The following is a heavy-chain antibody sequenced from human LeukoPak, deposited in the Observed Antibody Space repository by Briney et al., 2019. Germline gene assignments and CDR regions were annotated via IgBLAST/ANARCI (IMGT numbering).Heavy chain of an antibody. CDR3: ARKTRFGGYGFDY. CDR2: INHSGST. Sequence: GSLRLSCTASGFTLSSYAMSWVRQPPGKGLEWIGEINHSGSTNYNPSLKSRVTISVDTSKNQFSLKLSSVTAADTAVYYCARKTRFGGYGFDYWGQGTLVTVSS. D-gene: IGHD3-16*01. J-gene: IGHJ4*02. V-gene: IGHV4-34*01. CDR1: GFTLSSYA.